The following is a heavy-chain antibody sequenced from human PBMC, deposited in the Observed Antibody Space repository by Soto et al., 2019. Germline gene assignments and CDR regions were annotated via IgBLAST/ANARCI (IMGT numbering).Heavy chain of an antibody. Sequence: EVQLVESGGGLVQPGGSLRLSCAASGFTFSSYSMNWVRQAPGKGLEWVSYISSSSSTIYYADSVKGRFTISRDNAKNSLYPQMNSLRDEDTAVYYCAREGYPFDYWGQGTLVTVSS. D-gene: IGHD5-12*01. J-gene: IGHJ4*02. CDR1: GFTFSSYS. CDR2: ISSSSSTI. V-gene: IGHV3-48*02. CDR3: AREGYPFDY.